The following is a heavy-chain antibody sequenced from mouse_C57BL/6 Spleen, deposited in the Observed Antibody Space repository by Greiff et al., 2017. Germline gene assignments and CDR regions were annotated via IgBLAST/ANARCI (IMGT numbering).Heavy chain of an antibody. V-gene: IGHV6-3*01. Sequence: DVKLQESGGGLVQPGGSMKLSCVASGFTFSNYWMNWVRQSPEKGLEWVAQIRLKSDNYATHYAESVKGRFTISRDDSKSSVYLQMNNLRAEDTGIYYCTLYSNYLDYWGQGTTLTVSS. J-gene: IGHJ2*01. CDR1: GFTFSNYW. CDR2: IRLKSDNYAT. CDR3: TLYSNYLDY. D-gene: IGHD2-5*01.